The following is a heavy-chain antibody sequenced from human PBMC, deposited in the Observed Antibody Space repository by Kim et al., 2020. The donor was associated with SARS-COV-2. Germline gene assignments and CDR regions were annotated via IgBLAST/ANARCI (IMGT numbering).Heavy chain of an antibody. CDR2: INHSGST. CDR3: ARGPPASDY. J-gene: IGHJ4*02. CDR1: GGSFSGYY. V-gene: IGHV4-34*01. Sequence: SETLSLTCAVYGGSFSGYYWSWIRQPPGKGLEWIGEINHSGSTNYNPSLKSRVTISVDTSKNQFSLKLNSVTAADTAVYYCARGPPASDYWGQGTLVTVS.